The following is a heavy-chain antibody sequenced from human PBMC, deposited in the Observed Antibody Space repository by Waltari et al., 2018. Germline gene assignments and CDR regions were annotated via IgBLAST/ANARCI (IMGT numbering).Heavy chain of an antibody. D-gene: IGHD3-10*01. CDR3: ARAGAVRGRYYFDY. CDR2: INPSGGST. Sequence: QVQLVQSGAEVKKPGDSVNVSCKASGYIFTNYYVHWVRQAPGQGLEWMGIINPSGGSTRNVQKFQGRVTMTRDTSTSTVHMEMSSLRSEDTAVYYCARAGAVRGRYYFDYWGQGSLVTVPS. CDR1: GYIFTNYY. J-gene: IGHJ4*02. V-gene: IGHV1-46*01.